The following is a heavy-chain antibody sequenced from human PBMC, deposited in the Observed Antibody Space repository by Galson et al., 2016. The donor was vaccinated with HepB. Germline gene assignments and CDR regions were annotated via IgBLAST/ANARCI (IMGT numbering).Heavy chain of an antibody. V-gene: IGHV3-48*02. D-gene: IGHD6-19*01. CDR1: PFNLSSFD. CDR3: ARDRVLAGRPVDY. Sequence: SPRLSCAGSPFNLSSFDMNWVRQAPGKGLEWVAYISRSASTIYYADSVKGRFTISRDNAKNSLYLQMNSLRDEDTAVYYCARDRVLAGRPVDYWGQGTLVTVSS. CDR2: ISRSASTI. J-gene: IGHJ4*02.